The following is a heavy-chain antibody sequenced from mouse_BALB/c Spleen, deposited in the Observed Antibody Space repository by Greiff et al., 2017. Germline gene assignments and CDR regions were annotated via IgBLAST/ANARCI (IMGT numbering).Heavy chain of an antibody. V-gene: IGHV1-14*01. CDR3: ARSAYYYGSSYGWFAY. CDR2: INPYNDGT. D-gene: IGHD1-1*01. CDR1: GYTFTSYV. Sequence: SGPELVKPGASVKMSCKASGYTFTSYVMHWVKQKPGQGLEWIGYINPYNDGTKYNEKFKGKATLTSDKSSSTAYMELSSLTSEDSAVYYCARSAYYYGSSYGWFAYWGQGTLVTVSA. J-gene: IGHJ3*01.